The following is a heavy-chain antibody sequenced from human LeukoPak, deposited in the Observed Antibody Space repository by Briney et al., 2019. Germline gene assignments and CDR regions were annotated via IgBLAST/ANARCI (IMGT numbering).Heavy chain of an antibody. D-gene: IGHD3/OR15-3a*01. Sequence: SGPTLVKPTQTLTLACTFSGFSLSTSGVGVGWIRQPPGKALEWLALIYWDDDKRYSPSLKSRLTITKDTSKNQVILTMTNMDPVDTATYYCAHSSIPELEQDWFDYWGQGTLVTVSS. J-gene: IGHJ4*02. CDR3: AHSSIPELEQDWFDY. CDR1: GFSLSTSGVG. CDR2: IYWDDDK. V-gene: IGHV2-5*02.